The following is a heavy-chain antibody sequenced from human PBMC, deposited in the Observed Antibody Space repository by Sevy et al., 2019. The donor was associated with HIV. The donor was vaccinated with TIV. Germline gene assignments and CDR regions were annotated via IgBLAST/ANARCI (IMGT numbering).Heavy chain of an antibody. CDR2: IYTTDSDA. V-gene: IGHV5-51*01. CDR1: GYSFTSSW. CDR3: ARRGASGRWYHFDY. Sequence: GESLKISCKASGYSFTSSWIGWVRQMPGKGLEWMGIIYTTDSDARYSPSFEGQVTISVDKSIGTAYLQWSSLKASDTAIYYCARRGASGRWYHFDYRGQGTLVTVSS. J-gene: IGHJ4*02. D-gene: IGHD6-19*01.